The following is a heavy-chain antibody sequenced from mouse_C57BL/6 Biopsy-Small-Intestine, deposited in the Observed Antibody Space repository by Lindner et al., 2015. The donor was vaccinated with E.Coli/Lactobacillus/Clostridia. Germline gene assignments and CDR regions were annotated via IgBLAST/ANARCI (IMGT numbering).Heavy chain of an antibody. D-gene: IGHD1-1*01. CDR2: IDPESGGT. J-gene: IGHJ3*01. V-gene: IGHV1-15*01. CDR3: TRAYYGSNYAFAY. CDR1: GYTFTDFE. Sequence: VQLQESGAELVRPGASVTLSCKASGYTFTDFEVHWVKQTPVHGLEWIGAIDPESGGTAYTQRFKGKAILTADKSSRTAYMEFRSLTSEDSAVYYCTRAYYGSNYAFAYWGQGTLVTVSA.